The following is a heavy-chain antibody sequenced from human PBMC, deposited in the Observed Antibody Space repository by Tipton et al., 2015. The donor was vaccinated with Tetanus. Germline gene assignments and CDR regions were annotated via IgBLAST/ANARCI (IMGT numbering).Heavy chain of an antibody. CDR2: IFYSGTT. CDR3: VKSRRYSSNHYYYGMDA. Sequence: GLVKPSDTLSLTCAVSGYPISSSNWWGWIRQPPGKGLEWIGYIFYSGTTYSNPSLKSRVTMSVDTSKSQFSLKLTSVTAVDTAVYYCVKSRRYSSNHYYYGMDAWGQGTTVIVSS. J-gene: IGHJ6*02. D-gene: IGHD6-13*01. CDR1: GYPISSSNW. V-gene: IGHV4-28*01.